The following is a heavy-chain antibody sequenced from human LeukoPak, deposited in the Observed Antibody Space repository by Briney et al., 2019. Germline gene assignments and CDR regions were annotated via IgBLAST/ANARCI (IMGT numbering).Heavy chain of an antibody. Sequence: TGGSLRLSCAASGFTFNYYAMTWVRQAPGKGLQWVSSITNLGVGSYYADSVKGRFTIYRDNSKNTVYLQMDSLRTEDTAVYYCARTDSFGMDVWGQGTTVTVSS. CDR3: ARTDSFGMDV. CDR2: ITNLGVGS. D-gene: IGHD5-18*01. V-gene: IGHV3-23*01. CDR1: GFTFNYYA. J-gene: IGHJ6*02.